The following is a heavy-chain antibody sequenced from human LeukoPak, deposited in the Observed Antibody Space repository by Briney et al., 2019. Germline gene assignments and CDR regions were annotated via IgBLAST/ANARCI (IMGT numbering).Heavy chain of an antibody. V-gene: IGHV3-33*08. Sequence: GGSLRLSCAASGFTFSSYAMHWVRQAPGKGLGWVAVIWYDGSIKYYGDSVKGRFTISRDNSKNTLYLQMNSLRAEDTAMYYCARAVGPFDFWGPGTLVIVSS. CDR2: IWYDGSIK. CDR3: ARAVGPFDF. J-gene: IGHJ3*01. CDR1: GFTFSSYA.